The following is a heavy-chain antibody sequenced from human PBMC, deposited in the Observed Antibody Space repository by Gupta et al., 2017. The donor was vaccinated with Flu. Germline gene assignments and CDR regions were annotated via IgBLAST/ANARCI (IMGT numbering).Heavy chain of an antibody. CDR1: GFTFSNHY. CDR2: INTDGTTK. Sequence: EVQLVESGGGLVQPGGSLRLSCAASGFTFSNHYMHWFRQVPGTGLVWVSHINTDGTTKNYADSVKCRFTISRDNAKNTLYLQMNSLRAEDTAVYYCARVCGGGCYGYHFDDWGQGTLVTVSS. CDR3: ARVCGGGCYGYHFDD. V-gene: IGHV3-74*01. D-gene: IGHD2-21*01. J-gene: IGHJ4*02.